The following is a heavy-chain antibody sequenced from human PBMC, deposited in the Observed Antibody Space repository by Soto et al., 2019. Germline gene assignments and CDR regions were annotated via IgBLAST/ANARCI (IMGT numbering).Heavy chain of an antibody. CDR2: TNSDGTDS. V-gene: IGHV3-43D*04. CDR3: AKSLYYYDSSPLDH. D-gene: IGHD3-22*01. J-gene: IGHJ4*02. Sequence: GGSLRLSCAAAGFDFEDYAMHWVRQVPGKGLEWVSLTNSDGTDSYYMDSVKGRFTISRDNAKSTLYLQMDRLRPEDTALYFCAKSLYYYDSSPLDHWGQGTLVTVSS. CDR1: GFDFEDYA.